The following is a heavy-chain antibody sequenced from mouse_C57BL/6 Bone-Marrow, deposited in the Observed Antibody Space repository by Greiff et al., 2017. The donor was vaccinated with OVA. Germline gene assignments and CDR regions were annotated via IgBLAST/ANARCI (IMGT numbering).Heavy chain of an antibody. Sequence: QVQLQQPGSELRSPGSSVKLSCKDFDSEVFPIAYMSWVRQKPGHGFEWIGGILPSIGRTIYGEKFEDKATLDADTLSNTAYLELKSLTSEDSAIYYCARHDGYLYWCFDVWGTGTTVTVSS. CDR2: ILPSIGRT. CDR3: ARHDGYLYWCFDV. J-gene: IGHJ1*03. CDR1: DSEVFPIAY. D-gene: IGHD2-3*01. V-gene: IGHV15-2*01.